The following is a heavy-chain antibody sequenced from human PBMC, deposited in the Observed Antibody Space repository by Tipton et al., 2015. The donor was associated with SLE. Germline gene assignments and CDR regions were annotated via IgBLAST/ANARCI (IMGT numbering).Heavy chain of an antibody. CDR2: IIPSLGIP. J-gene: IGHJ3*02. D-gene: IGHD2-2*01. V-gene: IGHV1-69*08. CDR3: ARDVDCGSAGCDAFDI. CDR1: GGTLSSYT. Sequence: QVQLVQSGAEVKKPGSSVKVSCQASGGTLSSYTISWVRQAPGQGLEWMGRIIPSLGIPKYSQKFQGRVTISADRSTNTAYMELSSLRSDDTAVYYCARDVDCGSAGCDAFDIWGQGTMVTVSS.